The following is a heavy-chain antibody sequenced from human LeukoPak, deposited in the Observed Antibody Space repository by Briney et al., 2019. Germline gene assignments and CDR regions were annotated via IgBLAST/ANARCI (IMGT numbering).Heavy chain of an antibody. J-gene: IGHJ4*02. CDR3: AKDHVDPLGATFFDY. Sequence: PGGSLRLSCAASGFSFNIYAMHWVRQAPGKGLEWVALISYDGSNKYYADSVKGRFAISRDNSKNTLYLQINSLRPDDTALYYCAKDHVDPLGATFFDYWGQGNLVTVSS. CDR2: ISYDGSNK. V-gene: IGHV3-30*18. CDR1: GFSFNIYA. D-gene: IGHD1-26*01.